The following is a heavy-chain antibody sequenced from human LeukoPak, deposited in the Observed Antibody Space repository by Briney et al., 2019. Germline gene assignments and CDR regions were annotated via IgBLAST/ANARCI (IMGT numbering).Heavy chain of an antibody. J-gene: IGHJ4*02. CDR1: GFTFSSYA. CDR2: ISGSGDNT. D-gene: IGHD4-11*01. CDR3: AKNRGNYYYFDY. V-gene: IGHV3-23*01. Sequence: GGSLRLSCPASGFTFSSYAMSWVRQAPGKGLEWVSAISGSGDNTYYADSVKDRFTISRDKSKNTLYLQMNSLGAEDTAVYYCAKNRGNYYYFDYWGQGTLVTVSS.